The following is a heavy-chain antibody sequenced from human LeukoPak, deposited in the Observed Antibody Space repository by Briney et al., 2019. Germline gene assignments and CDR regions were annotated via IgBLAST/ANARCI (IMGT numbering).Heavy chain of an antibody. D-gene: IGHD5-18*01. V-gene: IGHV3-48*03. CDR1: GFSFSSFK. CDR2: ISNRDKDT. CDR3: AREGLGYGDFDY. J-gene: IGHJ4*02. Sequence: PGGSLRLSCAASGFSFSSFKMTWVRQAPGKGLEWLSYISNRDKDTNYADSVKGRFTISRDNAKNSLYLQMNSLRAEDTAVYYCAREGLGYGDFDYWGQGTLVTVSS.